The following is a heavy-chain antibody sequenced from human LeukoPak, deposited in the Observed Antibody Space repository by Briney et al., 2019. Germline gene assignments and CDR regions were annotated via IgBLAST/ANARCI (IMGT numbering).Heavy chain of an antibody. CDR3: ATGGRVTAHDFDY. D-gene: IGHD2-21*02. V-gene: IGHV1-24*01. Sequence: ASVKVSCKVSGYTLTELSMHWVRQAPGKGLEWMEGFDPEDGETIYAQKFQGRVTMTEDTSTDTAYMELSSLRSEDTAVYYCATGGRVTAHDFDYWGQGTLVTVSS. CDR2: FDPEDGET. J-gene: IGHJ4*02. CDR1: GYTLTELS.